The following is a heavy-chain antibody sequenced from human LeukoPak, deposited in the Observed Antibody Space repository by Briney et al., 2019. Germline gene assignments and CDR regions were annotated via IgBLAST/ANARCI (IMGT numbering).Heavy chain of an antibody. V-gene: IGHV1-69*06. D-gene: IGHD2-2*01. CDR2: IIPIFGTA. J-gene: IGHJ6*04. CDR3: ARGQGVVPAAVHVAYYYYGMDV. Sequence: GASVKVSCKASGGTFSSYAISWVRQAPGQGLEWMGGIIPIFGTASYAQKFQGRVTNTADKSTSTAYMELSSLRSEDTAVYYCARGQGVVPAAVHVAYYYYGMDVWGKGTTVTVSS. CDR1: GGTFSSYA.